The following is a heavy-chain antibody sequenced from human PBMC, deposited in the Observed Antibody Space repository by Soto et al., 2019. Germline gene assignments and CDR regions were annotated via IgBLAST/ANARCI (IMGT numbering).Heavy chain of an antibody. D-gene: IGHD6-6*01. J-gene: IGHJ6*02. CDR1: GYSFTSYW. V-gene: IGHV5-51*01. CDR3: ARRASSSSYYYGMDV. Sequence: PGESLKISCKGSGYSFTSYWIGWVRQMPGKGLEWMGIIYPGDSDTGYSPSFQGQVTISADKSISTAYLQWSSLKASDTAMYYCARRASSSSYYYGMDVWGQGTTVTVSS. CDR2: IYPGDSDT.